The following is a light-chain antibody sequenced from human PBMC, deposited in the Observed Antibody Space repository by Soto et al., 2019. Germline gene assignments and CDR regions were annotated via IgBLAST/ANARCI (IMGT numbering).Light chain of an antibody. CDR3: QQYGSATPT. V-gene: IGKV3-20*01. J-gene: IGKJ1*01. Sequence: EIVLAQSPGTLSLSPGERATLSCXASQRVIIIYLSWYPQKTGXAPRXXXACXSSMATGSPDRLSGSGSGTDFTLTISRLDPEDFAVYYCQQYGSATPTFGQGTKVDIK. CDR1: QRVIIIY. CDR2: CXS.